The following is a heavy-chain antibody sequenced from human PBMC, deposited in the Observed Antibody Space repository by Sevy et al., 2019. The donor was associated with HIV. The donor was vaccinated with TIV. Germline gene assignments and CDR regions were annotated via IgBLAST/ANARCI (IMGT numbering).Heavy chain of an antibody. CDR1: GFTFSDYY. CDR2: ISSSGSTI. Sequence: GGSLRLSCAASGFTFSDYYMSWIRQAPGKGLEWVSYISSSGSTIYYADSVKGRFTISSDNAKNSLYLQMNSLRAEDTAVYYGARVSSSDGAHYYYYGMDVWGQGTTVTVSS. CDR3: ARVSSSDGAHYYYYGMDV. J-gene: IGHJ6*02. V-gene: IGHV3-11*01. D-gene: IGHD4-17*01.